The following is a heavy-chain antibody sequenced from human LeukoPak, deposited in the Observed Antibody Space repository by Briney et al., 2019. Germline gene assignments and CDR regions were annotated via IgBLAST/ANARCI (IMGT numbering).Heavy chain of an antibody. J-gene: IGHJ5*01. V-gene: IGHV1-18*01. CDR3: ATHRAQYRPSSGRAREPPPEGLDS. D-gene: IGHD6-6*01. CDR2: ISAYNGNT. CDR1: GYTFTSYG. Sequence: GASVKVSCKASGYTFTSYGISWVRQAPGQGLEWMGRISAYNGNTNYAQKLQGRVTMTTDTSTSTAYMELRSLRSDDTAVYYCATHRAQYRPSSGRAREPPPEGLDSWGQGTLVTVSS.